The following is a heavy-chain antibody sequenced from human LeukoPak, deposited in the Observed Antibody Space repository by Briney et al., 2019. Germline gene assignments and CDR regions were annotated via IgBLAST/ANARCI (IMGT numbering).Heavy chain of an antibody. V-gene: IGHV1-24*01. Sequence: ASVKVSCKVSGYTLTELSMHWVRQAPGKGLEWMGGFDPEDGETIYAQMFQGRVTMTEDTSTDTAYMELSSLRSEDTAVYYCATVGYCSSTSCYFFDYWGQGTLVTVSS. J-gene: IGHJ4*02. CDR3: ATVGYCSSTSCYFFDY. CDR1: GYTLTELS. CDR2: FDPEDGET. D-gene: IGHD2-2*01.